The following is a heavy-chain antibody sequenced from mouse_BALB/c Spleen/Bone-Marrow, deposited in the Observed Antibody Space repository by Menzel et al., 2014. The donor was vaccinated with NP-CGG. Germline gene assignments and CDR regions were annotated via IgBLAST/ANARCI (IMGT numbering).Heavy chain of an antibody. CDR2: IYPYNGGT. D-gene: IGHD2-10*02. Sequence: EVKLEESGPELVKPGASVKISCKASGYTFTDYNMHWVKQSHGKSLEWIRYIYPYNGGTGYNQKFKSKATLAVDNSSSTAYMGLRSLTSEDSAVYYCTRREYGNYGYAMDYWGQGTSVTVSS. J-gene: IGHJ4*01. CDR1: GYTFTDYN. V-gene: IGHV1S29*02. CDR3: TRREYGNYGYAMDY.